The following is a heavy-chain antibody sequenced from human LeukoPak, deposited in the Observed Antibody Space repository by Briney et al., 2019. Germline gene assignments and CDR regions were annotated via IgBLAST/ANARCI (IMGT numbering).Heavy chain of an antibody. CDR2: IYYSGST. Sequence: SETLSLTCTVSGRSVSSGSYYWSWIRQPPGKGLEWIGYIYYSGSTYYNPSLKSRVTISVDTSKNQFSLKLSSVTAADTAVYYCASGYSYGYGFWYFDLWGRGTLVTVSS. J-gene: IGHJ2*01. CDR1: GRSVSSGSYY. D-gene: IGHD5-18*01. CDR3: ASGYSYGYGFWYFDL. V-gene: IGHV4-61*01.